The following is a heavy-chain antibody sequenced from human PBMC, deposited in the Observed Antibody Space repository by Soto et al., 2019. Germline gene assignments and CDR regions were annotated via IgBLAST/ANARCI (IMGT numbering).Heavy chain of an antibody. J-gene: IGHJ5*02. CDR3: ARDTGYSYGFNWFDP. CDR2: IYYSGST. CDR1: GDSISSYY. V-gene: IGHV4-59*01. D-gene: IGHD5-18*01. Sequence: SETLSLTCTVSGDSISSYYWSWIRQPPGKGLEWIGYIYYSGSTNYNPSLKSRVTISVDTSKNQFSLKLSSVTAADTAVYYCARDTGYSYGFNWFDPWGQGTLVTVSS.